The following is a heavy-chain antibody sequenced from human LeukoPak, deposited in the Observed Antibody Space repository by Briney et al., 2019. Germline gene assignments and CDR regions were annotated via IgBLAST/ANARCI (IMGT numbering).Heavy chain of an antibody. CDR1: GFTFSSFG. Sequence: PGGSLRLSCAASGFTFSSFGMHWVRQAPGKGLEWVAVIWYDGSDKYYTDSVKGRFTISGHNSKNTLYLQMNNLRAEDTAVYYCARVRPWVFDYWGQGTLVTVSS. CDR2: IWYDGSDK. J-gene: IGHJ4*02. CDR3: ARVRPWVFDY. V-gene: IGHV3-33*01.